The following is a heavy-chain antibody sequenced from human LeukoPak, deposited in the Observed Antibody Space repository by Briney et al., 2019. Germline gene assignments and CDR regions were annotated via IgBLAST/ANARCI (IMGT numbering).Heavy chain of an antibody. D-gene: IGHD1-26*01. Sequence: SETLSLTCTVSGGSISSYYWSWIRQPPGKGLEWIGYIYYSGSTNYNPSLKSRVTISVDTSKNQFSLKLSSVTAADTAVYYCAGPDSGYVDYWGQGTLVTVSS. CDR1: GGSISSYY. J-gene: IGHJ4*02. CDR3: AGPDSGYVDY. CDR2: IYYSGST. V-gene: IGHV4-59*08.